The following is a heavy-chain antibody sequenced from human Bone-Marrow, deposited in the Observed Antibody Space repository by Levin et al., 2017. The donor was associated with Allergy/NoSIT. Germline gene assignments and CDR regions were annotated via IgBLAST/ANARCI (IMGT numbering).Heavy chain of an antibody. CDR1: GGTFRHYA. J-gene: IGHJ6*03. CDR3: ARLTGDCSGGACLSRYFYYYTDV. Sequence: KISCKASGGTFRHYALSWVRQAPGQGFEWMGGIVPVFGSTNYAQKFHGRVTITADESTSTANMELSSLRSDDTAVYYCARLTGDCSGGACLSRYFYYYTDVWGKGTTVTVSS. CDR2: IVPVFGST. D-gene: IGHD2-15*01. V-gene: IGHV1-69*01.